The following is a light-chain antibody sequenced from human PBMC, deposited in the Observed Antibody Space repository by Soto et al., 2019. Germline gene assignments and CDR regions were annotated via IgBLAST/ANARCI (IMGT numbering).Light chain of an antibody. J-gene: IGKJ1*01. V-gene: IGKV1-5*01. CDR1: QSIGRF. CDR2: DAS. CDR3: QQCYMGWT. Sequence: DIQMKQYPSTLSASVGDRVTITCRASQSIGRFLAWYQHQPGKAPKLLIYDASTLESGVPSRLSGTGSGTEFTFSITSLQPEDFGTYYCQQCYMGWTFGQGTKVDSK.